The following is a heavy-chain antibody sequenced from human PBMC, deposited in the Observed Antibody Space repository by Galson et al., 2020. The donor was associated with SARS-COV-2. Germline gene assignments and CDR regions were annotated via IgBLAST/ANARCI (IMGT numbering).Heavy chain of an antibody. CDR2: IDPSSGGT. CDR3: ARDLRYGY. V-gene: IGHV1-2*02. Sequence: ASVKVSCKASGYTFTGYYMHWVRQAPGQGPEWMGWIDPSSGGTNYAQKFQGRVTMTRDTSISTGYMELTGLTYHDTAVYYCARDLRYGYWGQGTLVTVSS. D-gene: IGHD4-17*01. CDR1: GYTFTGYY. J-gene: IGHJ4*02.